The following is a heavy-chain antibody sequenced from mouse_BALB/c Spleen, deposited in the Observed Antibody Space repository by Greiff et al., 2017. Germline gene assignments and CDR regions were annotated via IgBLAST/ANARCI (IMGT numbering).Heavy chain of an antibody. D-gene: IGHD2-1*01. Sequence: QVQLQQSGAELAKPGASVKMSCKASGYTFTSYWLHWVKQRPGQGLEWIGYINPSTGYTEYNQKFKDKATLTADKSSSTAYMQLSSLTSEDSAVYYCAYRSIGNSFYAMDYWGQGTSVTVSS. CDR1: GYTFTSYW. CDR3: AYRSIGNSFYAMDY. J-gene: IGHJ4*01. CDR2: INPSTGYT. V-gene: IGHV1-7*01.